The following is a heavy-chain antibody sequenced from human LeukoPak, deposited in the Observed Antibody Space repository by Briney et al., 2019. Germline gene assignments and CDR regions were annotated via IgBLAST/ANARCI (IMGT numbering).Heavy chain of an antibody. CDR3: ARGEGYDSSGYYYYGMDV. D-gene: IGHD3-22*01. V-gene: IGHV3-48*02. Sequence: GGSLRLPCAASGFTFSSYSMNWVRQAPGKGLEWVSYISSSSSTIYYADSVKGRFTISRDNAKNSLYLQMNSLRDEDTAVYYCARGEGYDSSGYYYYGMDVWGQGTTVTVSS. J-gene: IGHJ6*02. CDR2: ISSSSSTI. CDR1: GFTFSSYS.